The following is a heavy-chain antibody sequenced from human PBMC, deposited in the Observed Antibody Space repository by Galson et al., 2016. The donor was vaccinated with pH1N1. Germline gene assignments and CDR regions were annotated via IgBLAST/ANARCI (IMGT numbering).Heavy chain of an antibody. CDR3: ANFPSGFVTGWFYRATDDY. CDR1: GFDFGTYG. Sequence: SLRLSCAASGFDFGTYGMHWVRQAPGKGLQWVAVISYDGNTKYYADSVKGRFTISRDNSKNTLFLHMNRLRTDDTAVYYCANFPSGFVTGWFYRATDDYWGLGTLVTVSS. CDR2: ISYDGNTK. V-gene: IGHV3-30*18. D-gene: IGHD6-19*01. J-gene: IGHJ4*01.